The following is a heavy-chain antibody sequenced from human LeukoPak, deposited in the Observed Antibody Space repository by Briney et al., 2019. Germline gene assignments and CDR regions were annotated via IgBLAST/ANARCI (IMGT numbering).Heavy chain of an antibody. CDR3: ARDKNYRFDY. CDR2: ISANSGNT. CDR1: GYTFTSNG. Sequence: GASVKVSCKASGYTFTSNGISWVRQAPGKGLEWMGWISANSGNTNYAQKMQGRVTMTTETSSSTAYMELRNLRSNDTAGYYCARDKNYRFDYWGQGTLVTVSS. V-gene: IGHV1-18*01. J-gene: IGHJ4*02. D-gene: IGHD5-24*01.